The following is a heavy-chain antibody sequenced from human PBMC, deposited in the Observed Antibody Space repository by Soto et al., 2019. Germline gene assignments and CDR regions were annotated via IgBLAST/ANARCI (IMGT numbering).Heavy chain of an antibody. CDR1: NGSITSGNW. Sequence: QVQLQESGPGLVKPSGTLSLTCAVSNGSITSGNWWSWVRQPPGKGLARIGDIYQTGSTNYNPSLRSRVIISVDKTKNTFSLSLSSVTAANTAVYFCARVWGALAPIVGWFGPWGRGILVTVSS. V-gene: IGHV4-4*02. CDR2: IYQTGST. D-gene: IGHD3-16*01. CDR3: ARVWGALAPIVGWFGP. J-gene: IGHJ5*02.